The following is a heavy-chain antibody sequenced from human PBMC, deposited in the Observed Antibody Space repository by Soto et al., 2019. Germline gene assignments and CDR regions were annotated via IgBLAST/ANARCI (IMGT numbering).Heavy chain of an antibody. CDR2: ISYDGSNK. D-gene: IGHD2-2*01. CDR1: GFTFSSYG. J-gene: IGHJ6*02. CDR3: AKDRRSRGHGGMDV. Sequence: GGSLRLSCAASGFTFSSYGMHWVRQAPGKGLEWVAVISYDGSNKYYADSVKGRFTISRDNSKNTLYLQMNSLRAEDTAVYYCAKDRRSRGHGGMDVWGQGTTVTVSS. V-gene: IGHV3-30*18.